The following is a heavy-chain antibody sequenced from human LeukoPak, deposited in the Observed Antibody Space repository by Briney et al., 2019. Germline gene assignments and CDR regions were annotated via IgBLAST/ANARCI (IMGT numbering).Heavy chain of an antibody. Sequence: SETLSLTCTVSGGSISSYYWSWIRQPPGKGLEWIGYIYYSGSTNYNPSLKSRVTISVDTSKNQFSLKLSSVTAEDTALYYCAKSIEGSGSYYNSYFDYWGQGALVTVSS. J-gene: IGHJ4*02. CDR2: IYYSGST. CDR3: AKSIEGSGSYYNSYFDY. V-gene: IGHV4-59*01. CDR1: GGSISSYY. D-gene: IGHD3-10*01.